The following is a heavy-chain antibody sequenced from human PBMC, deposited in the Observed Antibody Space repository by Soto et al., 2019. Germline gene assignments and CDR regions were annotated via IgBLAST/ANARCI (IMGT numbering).Heavy chain of an antibody. J-gene: IGHJ5*02. CDR2: IYYSGST. V-gene: IGHV4-59*01. CDR3: ARDLKGSSWLGPSNWFDP. Sequence: SETLSLTCTVSGGSISSYYWSWIRQPPGKGLEWIGYIYYSGSTNYNPSLKSRVTISVDTSKNQFSLKLSSVTAADTAVYYCARDLKGSSWLGPSNWFDPWGQGTLVTVSS. CDR1: GGSISSYY. D-gene: IGHD6-13*01.